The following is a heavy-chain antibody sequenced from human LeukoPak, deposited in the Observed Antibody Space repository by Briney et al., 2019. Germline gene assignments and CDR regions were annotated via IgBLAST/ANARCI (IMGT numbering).Heavy chain of an antibody. V-gene: IGHV1-46*01. Sequence: ASVKVSCKASGSAFTNFYIHWVRQAPGQGVEWMGMINPSGGRTSYAQMFQGRMTMTRDRSTNTFYMDLSSLRSEDTAVYYCARAVTIFGVAIPAYWGQGTLVTVSS. J-gene: IGHJ4*02. CDR2: INPSGGRT. CDR3: ARAVTIFGVAIPAY. CDR1: GSAFTNFY. D-gene: IGHD3-3*01.